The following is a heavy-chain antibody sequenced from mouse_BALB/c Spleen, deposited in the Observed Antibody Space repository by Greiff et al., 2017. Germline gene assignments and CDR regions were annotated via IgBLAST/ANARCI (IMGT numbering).Heavy chain of an antibody. Sequence: EVMLVESGPSLVKPSQTLSLTCSVTGDSITSGYWNWIRKFPGNKLEYMGYISYSGSTYYNPSLKSRISITRDTSKNQYYLQLNSVTTEDTATYYCARYNDYGSSLYYAMDYWGQGTSVTVSS. D-gene: IGHD1-1*01. CDR1: GDSITSGY. CDR2: ISYSGST. CDR3: ARYNDYGSSLYYAMDY. J-gene: IGHJ4*01. V-gene: IGHV3-8*02.